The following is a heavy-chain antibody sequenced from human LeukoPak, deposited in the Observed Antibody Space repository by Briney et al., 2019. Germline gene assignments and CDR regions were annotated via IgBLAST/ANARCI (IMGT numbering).Heavy chain of an antibody. V-gene: IGHV3-23*01. Sequence: GSPRLSCAASGFTFSSYAMSWVRQAPGKGLEWVSAISCSGGSTYYADSVKGRFTISRDNSRNTLYLQMNSLSAEDTAVYYCAKVLSGWYGLDYWGQGTLVTVSS. J-gene: IGHJ4*02. CDR3: AKVLSGWYGLDY. CDR2: ISCSGGST. CDR1: GFTFSSYA. D-gene: IGHD6-19*01.